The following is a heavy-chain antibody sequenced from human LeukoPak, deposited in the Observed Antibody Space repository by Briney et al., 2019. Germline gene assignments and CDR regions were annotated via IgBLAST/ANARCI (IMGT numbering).Heavy chain of an antibody. J-gene: IGHJ6*03. V-gene: IGHV3-11*01. CDR2: ISSSGSTM. CDR3: ARDPTRWGSASYYYYYMDV. D-gene: IGHD5-24*01. CDR1: GFIFSDYY. Sequence: GGSLRLSCAASGFIFSDYYMSWIRQAPGKGLEWVSYISSSGSTMYYTDSVKGRFTISRDNAKDSLYLQMNSLRAEDTAVYYCARDPTRWGSASYYYYYMDVWGKGTTVTISS.